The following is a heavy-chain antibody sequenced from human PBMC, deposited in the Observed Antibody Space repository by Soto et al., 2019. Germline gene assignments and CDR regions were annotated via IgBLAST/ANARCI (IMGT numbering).Heavy chain of an antibody. J-gene: IGHJ5*02. CDR3: AKGGDSSSWKNWFDP. CDR2: IWHDGSEI. CDR1: GSIFIGYG. V-gene: IGHV3-33*06. Sequence: GGSLRLSCVVPGSIFIGYGMHWVRQAPGKGLEWVAVIWHDGSEIYYADSVKGRFTISRDNSKNTLYLQMNSLRAEDTAVYYCAKGGDSSSWKNWFDPWGQGTLVTVSS. D-gene: IGHD6-13*01.